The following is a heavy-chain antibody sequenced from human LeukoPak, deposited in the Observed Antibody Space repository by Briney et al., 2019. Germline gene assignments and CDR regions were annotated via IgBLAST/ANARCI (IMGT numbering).Heavy chain of an antibody. D-gene: IGHD2-2*01. J-gene: IGHJ6*04. CDR3: AKVSGPAACVSLSMDV. V-gene: IGHV3-33*06. CDR1: GFTFSSDA. CDR2: IWFDESNK. Sequence: GGSLRLSCAASGFTFSSDAMHWVRQAPGKGLGWVAVIWFDESNKYYADSAKGRFSISRDNSKNPLYLQMTSLKAEKTAVYSCAKVSGPAACVSLSMDVWGKGTTVTVSS.